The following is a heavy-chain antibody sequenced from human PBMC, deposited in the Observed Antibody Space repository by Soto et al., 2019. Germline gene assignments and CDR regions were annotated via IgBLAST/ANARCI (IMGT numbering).Heavy chain of an antibody. CDR2: IYYSGST. V-gene: IGHV4-39*01. CDR1: GGSISSSSYY. Sequence: SETMSLTCTVSGGSISSSSYYCGWIRQPPGKGLEWIGSIYYSGSTYYNPSLKSRVTISVDTSKNQFSLKLSSVTAADTAVYYCATPSGGSDSWFDPWGQGTLVTVS. J-gene: IGHJ5*02. D-gene: IGHD3-3*01. CDR3: ATPSGGSDSWFDP.